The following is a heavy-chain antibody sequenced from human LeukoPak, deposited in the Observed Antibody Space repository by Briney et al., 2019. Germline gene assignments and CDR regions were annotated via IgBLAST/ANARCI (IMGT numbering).Heavy chain of an antibody. CDR3: ARRRITYGSGSYGFDP. Sequence: SETLPLTCTVSGVSISSSNSYWGWIRQPPGKGLEWIGSIYYTGNTYYNASLKSRVTISIDTSKNQISLRLTSVTATDTAVYYCARRRITYGSGSYGFDPWGQGTLVTVSS. CDR2: IYYTGNT. D-gene: IGHD3-10*01. J-gene: IGHJ5*02. V-gene: IGHV4-39*01. CDR1: GVSISSSNSY.